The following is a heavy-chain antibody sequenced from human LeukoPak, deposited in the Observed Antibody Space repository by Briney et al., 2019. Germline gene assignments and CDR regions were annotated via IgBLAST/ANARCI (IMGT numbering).Heavy chain of an antibody. CDR2: ISTSSGTI. J-gene: IGHJ4*02. CDR1: GFTFSGYS. V-gene: IGHV3-48*04. D-gene: IGHD1-14*01. CDR3: ARNQRRLDY. Sequence: GGSLRLSCAASGFTFSGYSMNWVRQAPGRGLEWVSYISTSSGTIYYADSVKGRFTISSDNAKNSLYLQMNSLRAEDTAVYYCARNQRRLDYWGQGTLVTVSS.